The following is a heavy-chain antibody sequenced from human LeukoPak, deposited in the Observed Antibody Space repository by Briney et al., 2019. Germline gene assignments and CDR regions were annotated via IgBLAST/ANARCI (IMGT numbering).Heavy chain of an antibody. CDR3: ARMRYCSSTSCYRASYGMDV. Sequence: SETLSLTCAVYGGSLSGYYWSWIRRPPGKGLEWIGEINHSGSTNYNPSLKSRVTISVDTSKNQFSLKLSSVTAADTAVYYCARMRYCSSTSCYRASYGMDVWGQGTTVTVSS. J-gene: IGHJ6*02. CDR2: INHSGST. CDR1: GGSLSGYY. D-gene: IGHD2-2*02. V-gene: IGHV4-34*01.